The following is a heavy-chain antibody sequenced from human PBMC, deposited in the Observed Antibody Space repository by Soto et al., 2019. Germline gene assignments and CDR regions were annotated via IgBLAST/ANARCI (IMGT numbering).Heavy chain of an antibody. CDR1: GFSLSTSGVG. Sequence: SGPTLVNPTQTLTLTCTFSGFSLSTSGVGVGWIRQPPGKALEWLALIYWDDDKRYSPSLKSRLTITKDTSKNQVVLTMTNMDPVDTATYYCARTHSSGWADYYYYYGMDVWGQGTTVTVSS. V-gene: IGHV2-5*02. CDR2: IYWDDDK. CDR3: ARTHSSGWADYYYYYGMDV. D-gene: IGHD6-19*01. J-gene: IGHJ6*02.